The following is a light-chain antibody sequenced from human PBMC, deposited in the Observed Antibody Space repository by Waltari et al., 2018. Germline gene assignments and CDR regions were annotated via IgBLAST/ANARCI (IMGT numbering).Light chain of an antibody. J-gene: IGKJ5*01. CDR3: QQYNNWPPVT. V-gene: IGKV3-15*01. CDR1: QSVSSN. CDR2: GAS. Sequence: EIVMTQSPATLSVSPGERATPSCRASQSVSSNLAWYQQKPGQAPRHLINGASTRATGIPARFSGSGSGTEYTLTISSMQSEDFAVYYCQQYNNWPPVTFGQGTRLEIK.